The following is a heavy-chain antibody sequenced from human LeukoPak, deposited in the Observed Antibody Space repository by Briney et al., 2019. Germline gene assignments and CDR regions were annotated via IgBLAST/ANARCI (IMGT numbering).Heavy chain of an antibody. CDR2: IYASGST. D-gene: IGHD1-26*01. CDR3: ARDVGATTGIDF. J-gene: IGHJ4*02. V-gene: IGHV4-4*07. CDR1: GASISSYY. Sequence: SETLSLTCTVSGASISSYYWNWIRQPAGKGLECIGRIYASGSTNYNPSLKSRVTMSVDKSKNQFSLKLTSVTTAGTAVYYCARDVGATTGIDFWGQGTLVTVSS.